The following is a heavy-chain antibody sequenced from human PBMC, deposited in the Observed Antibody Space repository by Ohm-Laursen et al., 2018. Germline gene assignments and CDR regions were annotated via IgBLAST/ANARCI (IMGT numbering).Heavy chain of an antibody. Sequence: GASVKVSCKASGYTFTSYDINWVRQATGQGLEWMGWMNPNSGNTGYAQKFQGRVTMTRNTSISTAYMELSSLRSEDTAVYYCARGIPKYSSSSGLCYWFDPWGQGTLVTVSS. CDR3: ARGIPKYSSSSGLCYWFDP. CDR1: GYTFTSYD. J-gene: IGHJ5*02. D-gene: IGHD6-6*01. V-gene: IGHV1-8*01. CDR2: MNPNSGNT.